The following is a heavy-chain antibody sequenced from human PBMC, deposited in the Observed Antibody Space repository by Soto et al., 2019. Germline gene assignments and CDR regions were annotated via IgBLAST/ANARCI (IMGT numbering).Heavy chain of an antibody. J-gene: IGHJ1*01. CDR1: GFSLSTSGVG. CDR3: AHLVLLWFAELSAEYFQH. CDR2: IYWDDGK. V-gene: IGHV2-5*02. Sequence: QITLKESGPTLVKPTQTLTLTCTFSGFSLSTSGVGVGWIRQPPGKALEWLALIYWDDGKRYSPSLKSRLTITKATSKNQVVLTMTNMDPVDTATYYCAHLVLLWFAELSAEYFQHWGQGTLVTVSS. D-gene: IGHD3-10*01.